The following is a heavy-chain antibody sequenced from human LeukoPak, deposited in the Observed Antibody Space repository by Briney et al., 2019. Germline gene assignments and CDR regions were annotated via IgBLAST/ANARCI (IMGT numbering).Heavy chain of an antibody. D-gene: IGHD3-22*01. CDR2: IYDSGST. CDR3: ARLRKGFYYDRYYFDY. J-gene: IGHJ4*02. Sequence: SETLSLTCTVSGGSIRSSYYYWGWIRQPPGKGLEWIGSIYDSGSTYYNPSLKSRVTISVDTSKNQFSLKLSSMTAADTAVYYCARLRKGFYYDRYYFDYWGQGTLVTVSS. V-gene: IGHV4-39*01. CDR1: GGSIRSSYYY.